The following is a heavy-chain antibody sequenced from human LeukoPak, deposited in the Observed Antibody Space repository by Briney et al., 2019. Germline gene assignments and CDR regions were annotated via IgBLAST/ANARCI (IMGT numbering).Heavy chain of an antibody. CDR2: ISSSGSTI. J-gene: IGHJ4*02. CDR3: ARNYDSSGWGLDY. Sequence: GGSLRLSCAASGFTFSSYEMNWVRQAPGKGLEWVSYISSSGSTIYYADSVKGRFTISRDNAKNSLYLQMNSLRAEDTAVYYCARNYDSSGWGLDYWGQGTLVTVSS. V-gene: IGHV3-48*03. CDR1: GFTFSSYE. D-gene: IGHD3-22*01.